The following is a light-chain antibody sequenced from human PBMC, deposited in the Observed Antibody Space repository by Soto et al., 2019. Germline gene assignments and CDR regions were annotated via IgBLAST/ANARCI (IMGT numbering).Light chain of an antibody. CDR3: LQYNSHSLP. J-gene: IGKJ1*01. CDR2: KAS. V-gene: IGKV1-5*03. Sequence: DTQMTQSPSTLSASVGDRVTITCRASQSINSWLAWYQHKPGKAPKLLTYKASTLESGVSSRFSGSGSGTEFTLTISTLQPQDFASYYCLQYNSHSLPFGQETTVEMK. CDR1: QSINSW.